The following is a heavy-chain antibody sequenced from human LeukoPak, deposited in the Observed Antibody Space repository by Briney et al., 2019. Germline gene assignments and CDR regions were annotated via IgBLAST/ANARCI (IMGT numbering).Heavy chain of an antibody. CDR3: ARLLVYNSGGEAFDH. J-gene: IGHJ4*02. Sequence: GGSLRLSCAASGFTFSSYEMNWVRQAPGKGLEWVSYISSSGSTIYYADSVKGRFTISRDNAKNSLYLQMNSLRAEDTAVYYCARLLVYNSGGEAFDHWGQGTLVTVSS. CDR2: ISSSGSTI. D-gene: IGHD1-20*01. V-gene: IGHV3-48*03. CDR1: GFTFSSYE.